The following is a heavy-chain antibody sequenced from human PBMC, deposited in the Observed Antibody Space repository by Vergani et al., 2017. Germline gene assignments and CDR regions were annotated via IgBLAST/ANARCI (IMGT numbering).Heavy chain of an antibody. D-gene: IGHD1-26*01. CDR1: GFIFRSYW. V-gene: IGHV3-74*03. CDR2: IYSDGSST. CDR3: TRVGQPNAFDN. Sequence: EVQLLESGGGLVQPGGSLRLSCAASGFIFRSYWMHWVLQAPAKGLVRVSLIYSDGSSTTYTDSVKGRFTISRDNAKNTMYLQMNSLRAEDTAIYYCTRVGQPNAFDNWGQGTMVTVSS. J-gene: IGHJ3*02.